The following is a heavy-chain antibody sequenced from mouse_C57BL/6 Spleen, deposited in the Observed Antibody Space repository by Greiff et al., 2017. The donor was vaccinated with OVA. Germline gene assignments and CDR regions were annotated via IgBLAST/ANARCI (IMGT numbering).Heavy chain of an antibody. V-gene: IGHV1-82*01. J-gene: IGHJ4*01. CDR1: GYAFSSSW. CDR2: IYPGDGDT. CDR3: AGSKDAMDY. Sequence: QVQLQQSGPELVKPGASVKISCKASGYAFSSSWMNWVKQRPGKGLEWIGRIYPGDGDTNYNGKFKGKATLTADKSSSTAYVQLSSLTSEDSAVYFCAGSKDAMDYWGQGTSVTVSS.